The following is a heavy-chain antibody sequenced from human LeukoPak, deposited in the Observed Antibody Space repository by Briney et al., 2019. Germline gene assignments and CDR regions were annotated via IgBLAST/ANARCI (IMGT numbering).Heavy chain of an antibody. J-gene: IGHJ5*02. CDR1: GGTFSSYA. CDR3: ARTIAAAGYNWFDP. D-gene: IGHD6-25*01. CDR2: IIPIFGIA. V-gene: IGHV1-69*04. Sequence: SVKVSCKASGGTFSSYAISWVRQAPGQGLEWMGRIIPIFGIANYAQKFQGRVTITADKSTSTAYMELSSLRSEDTAVYYCARTIAAAGYNWFDPWGQGTLVTVSS.